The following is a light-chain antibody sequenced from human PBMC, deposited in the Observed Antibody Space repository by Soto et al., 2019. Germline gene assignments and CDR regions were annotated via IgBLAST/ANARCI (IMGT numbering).Light chain of an antibody. Sequence: IVMTQSPATLSVSPGERATLSCRAGQTIYSNVAWYQQRPGQAPSLLIYRASTRATGVPARFSGSGSGTEFTLTISGLQSEDFALYYCQQYQNLWTFGQGTKVEIK. CDR3: QQYQNLWT. CDR2: RAS. CDR1: QTIYSN. J-gene: IGKJ1*01. V-gene: IGKV3-15*01.